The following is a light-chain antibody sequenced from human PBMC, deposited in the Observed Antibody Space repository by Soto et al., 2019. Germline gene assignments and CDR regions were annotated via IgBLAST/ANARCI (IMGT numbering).Light chain of an antibody. Sequence: ERVMTQSPAALSVSPGARATLSCRASQSVSGNLAWYQQKPGQTPRLLIYGGSTRATDVPVRFSGSGSGTEFTLTISSLQSEDFAIYYCQQYNNWPRTFGQGTRWIS. CDR1: QSVSGN. CDR3: QQYNNWPRT. CDR2: GGS. V-gene: IGKV3-15*01. J-gene: IGKJ1*01.